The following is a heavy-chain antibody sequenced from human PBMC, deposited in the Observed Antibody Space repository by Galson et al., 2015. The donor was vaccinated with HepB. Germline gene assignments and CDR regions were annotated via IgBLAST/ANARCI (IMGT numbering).Heavy chain of an antibody. CDR1: GFTFSSYA. J-gene: IGHJ4*02. D-gene: IGHD2-2*01. CDR3: AKDHVEVMYQLLSPFDY. V-gene: IGHV3-23*01. CDR2: ISGSGGST. Sequence: SLRLSCAASGFTFSSYAMSWVRQAPGKGLEWVSAISGSGGSTYYAGSVKGRFTISRDNSKNTLYLQMNSLRAEDTAVYYCAKDHVEVMYQLLSPFDYWGQGTLVTVSS.